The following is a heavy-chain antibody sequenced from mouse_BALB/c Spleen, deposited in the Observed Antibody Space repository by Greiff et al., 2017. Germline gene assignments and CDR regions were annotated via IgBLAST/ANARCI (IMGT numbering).Heavy chain of an antibody. Sequence: EVQLQESGPGLVKPSQSLSLTCSVTGYSITSGYYWNWIRQFPGNKLEWMGYISYDGSNNYNPSLKNRISITRDTSKNQFFLKLNSVTTEDTATYYCARWLTYYFDYWGQGTTLTVSS. J-gene: IGHJ2*01. CDR1: GYSITSGYY. V-gene: IGHV3-6*02. CDR2: ISYDGSN. D-gene: IGHD2-2*01. CDR3: ARWLTYYFDY.